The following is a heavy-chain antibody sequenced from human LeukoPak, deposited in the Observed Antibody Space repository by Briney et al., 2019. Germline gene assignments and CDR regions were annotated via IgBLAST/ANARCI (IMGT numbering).Heavy chain of an antibody. V-gene: IGHV1-18*01. CDR3: ARLLTDFDC. D-gene: IGHD4/OR15-4a*01. CDR2: ISAYNGNT. Sequence: ASVKVSCKASGYTFTSYGISWVRQAPGQGLEWMGWISAYNGNTNYAQKLHGRVTMTTDTSITSAYMELSRLTSDDTAVYFCARLLTDFDCWGQGSLVTVSA. J-gene: IGHJ4*02. CDR1: GYTFTSYG.